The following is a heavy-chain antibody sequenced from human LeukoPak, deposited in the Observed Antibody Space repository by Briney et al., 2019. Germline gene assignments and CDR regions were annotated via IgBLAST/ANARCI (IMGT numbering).Heavy chain of an antibody. CDR3: AKDRSGYGSGSYSFDY. D-gene: IGHD3-10*01. CDR1: GFTFSSYG. Sequence: GGALRLSCAASGFTFSSYGMHWVRQAPGKGLEWVAVISYDGSNKYYADSVKGRFTISRDNSKNTLYLQMNSLRVEDTAVYYCAKDRSGYGSGSYSFDYWGQGTLVTVSS. CDR2: ISYDGSNK. J-gene: IGHJ4*02. V-gene: IGHV3-30*18.